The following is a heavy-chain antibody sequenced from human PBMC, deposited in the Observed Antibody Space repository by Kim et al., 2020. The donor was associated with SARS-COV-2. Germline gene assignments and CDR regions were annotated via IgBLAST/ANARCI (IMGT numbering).Heavy chain of an antibody. CDR2: IDNSGSVM. CDR3: ARGYCSSSRCYAGPDH. V-gene: IGHV3-48*02. CDR1: GFTFSVYP. D-gene: IGHD2-2*01. J-gene: IGHJ4*01. Sequence: GGSLRLSCVASGFTFSVYPMDWVRQAPGRGLEWVSYIDNSGSVMYYADSVKGRFTISRDNSDNSLYLQMNSLRDDDTAVYYCARGYCSSSRCYAGPDHWG.